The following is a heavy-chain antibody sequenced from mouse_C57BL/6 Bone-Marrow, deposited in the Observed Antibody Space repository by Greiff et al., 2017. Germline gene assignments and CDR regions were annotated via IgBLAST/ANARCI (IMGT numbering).Heavy chain of an antibody. CDR1: GFTFSDFY. V-gene: IGHV7-1*01. J-gene: IGHJ1*03. CDR3: ARDAPIDYEYDVPHWYFDV. CDR2: SRNKANDYTT. D-gene: IGHD2-4*01. Sequence: EVNVVESGGGLVQSGRSLRLSCATSGFTFSDFYMEWVRQAPGKGLEWIAASRNKANDYTTEYSASVKGRFIVSRDTSQSILYLQMNALRAEDTAIYYCARDAPIDYEYDVPHWYFDVWGTGTTVTVSS.